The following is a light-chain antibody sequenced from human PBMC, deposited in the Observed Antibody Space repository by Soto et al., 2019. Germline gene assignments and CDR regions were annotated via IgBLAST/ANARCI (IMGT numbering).Light chain of an antibody. CDR2: GAS. CDR3: QQYDMSPLT. V-gene: IGKV3-20*01. Sequence: EIVLTQSPGTLSLSPGERATLSCRASQSVSSNYLAWYQQKPGQALRLLIYGASSRATGIPDRFSGSGSGTDFPLNIIRLEPEDFAVYYCQQYDMSPLTLGGGTKVAIK. J-gene: IGKJ4*01. CDR1: QSVSSNY.